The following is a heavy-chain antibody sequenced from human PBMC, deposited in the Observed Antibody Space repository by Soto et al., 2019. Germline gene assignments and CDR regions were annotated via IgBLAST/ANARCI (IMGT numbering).Heavy chain of an antibody. V-gene: IGHV4-59*01. CDR2: MYYSGST. Sequence: LSLTCTVSGVSISSYYWSWIRQSPGKGLEWIASMYYSGSTKYNPSLKSRVTMSADTSKNQFSLRLSSVVAADTAVYYCARDLTREKWCEPWGQGTMVTVXS. J-gene: IGHJ5*02. CDR1: GVSISSYY. CDR3: ARDLTREKWCEP. D-gene: IGHD2-2*01.